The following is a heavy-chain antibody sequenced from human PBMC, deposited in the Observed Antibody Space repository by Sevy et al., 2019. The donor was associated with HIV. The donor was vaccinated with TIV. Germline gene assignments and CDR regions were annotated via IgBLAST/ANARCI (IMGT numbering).Heavy chain of an antibody. D-gene: IGHD3-10*01. CDR3: ARQGGVVDRAFDF. V-gene: IGHV4-39*01. CDR2: IFYSGSA. J-gene: IGHJ4*02. CDR1: GGSISSSAYY. Sequence: SETLSLTCTVSGGSISSSAYYWGWLRQPPGKGLEWITNIFYSGSAYYNPSLSGRVTISVDTSKNQFALRLNSVTAADTAVYYCARQGGVVDRAFDFWGQRSLVTVSS.